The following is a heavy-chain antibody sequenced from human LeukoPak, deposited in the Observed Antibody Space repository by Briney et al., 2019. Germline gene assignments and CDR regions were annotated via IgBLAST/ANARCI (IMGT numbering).Heavy chain of an antibody. V-gene: IGHV1-46*01. CDR3: ARDGGYCRSSSCYALY. J-gene: IGHJ4*02. Sequence: ASVKVSCKASGYTFTSYYIRWVRQAPGQGLEWMGIINPGDGSTTYAQKFQGRVTVTRDTSTSTVYMELSSLRSEDTAVYYCARDGGYCRSSSCYALYWGQGTLVTVSS. CDR1: GYTFTSYY. CDR2: INPGDGST. D-gene: IGHD2-2*01.